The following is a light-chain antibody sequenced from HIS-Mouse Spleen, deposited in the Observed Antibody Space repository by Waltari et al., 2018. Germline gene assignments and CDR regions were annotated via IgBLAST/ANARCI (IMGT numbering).Light chain of an antibody. J-gene: IGLJ2*01. CDR1: SSDVGGYNY. CDR2: EVS. CDR3: SSYAGSKNVV. V-gene: IGLV2-8*01. Sequence: QSALTQPPSASGSPGQSVTISCTGTSSDVGGYNYVSWYQQHPGKAPKLMIYEVSTRPSGVPDRFSGSKSGNTASLTVSGLQAEDEADYYCSSYAGSKNVVFGGGTKLTVL.